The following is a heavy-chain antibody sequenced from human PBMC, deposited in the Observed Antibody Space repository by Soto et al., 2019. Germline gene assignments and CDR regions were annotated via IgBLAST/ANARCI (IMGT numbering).Heavy chain of an antibody. CDR1: GVSITGGGYY. V-gene: IGHV4-30-4*01. J-gene: IGHJ6*02. CDR2: IFYNGAT. Sequence: PAETLSLTCTVSGVSITGGGYYWSCLGQAPGKGLEWIGNIFYNGATSYNPSLESRVTISLDRSKNQFSLKLYSVTAAETAVYYCARDRRVTSSWSPGDSYHYGLDVWGQGTTVTVSS. D-gene: IGHD6-13*01. CDR3: ARDRRVTSSWSPGDSYHYGLDV.